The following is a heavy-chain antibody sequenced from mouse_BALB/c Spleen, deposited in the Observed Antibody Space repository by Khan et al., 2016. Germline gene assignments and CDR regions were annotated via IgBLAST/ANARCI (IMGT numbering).Heavy chain of an antibody. CDR3: ARGVY. CDR1: GYTFSSYW. Sequence: QVQLQQSGAELMKPGASVKISCKATGYTFSSYWLEWVKERPGHGLEWIGEILPGSGSTNYHEKFKGKATFTAEKSSNTAYMQLSSLASADSAVYYCARGVYWGQGTLVTVSA. CDR2: ILPGSGST. V-gene: IGHV1-9*01. J-gene: IGHJ3*01.